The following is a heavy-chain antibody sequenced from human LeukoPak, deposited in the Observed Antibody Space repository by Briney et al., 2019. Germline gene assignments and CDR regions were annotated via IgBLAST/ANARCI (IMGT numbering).Heavy chain of an antibody. CDR2: IQQDGIEK. CDR3: ARDSGVQLWLTGYFDY. CDR1: GFTFSGFW. D-gene: IGHD5-18*01. V-gene: IGHV3-7*01. J-gene: IGHJ4*02. Sequence: GGSLRLSCAASGFTFSGFWMSWVRQPPGKGLEWVANIQQDGIEKYYVDSVKGRFTISRDNSKNTLYLQMNSLRAEDTAVYYCARDSGVQLWLTGYFDYWGQGTLVTVSS.